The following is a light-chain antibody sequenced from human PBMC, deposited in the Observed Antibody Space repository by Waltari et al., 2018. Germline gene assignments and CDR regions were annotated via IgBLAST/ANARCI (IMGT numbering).Light chain of an antibody. Sequence: TQLTQSPSSLSASVGDRVTLTCRASPDIRNDLGWYQQQPGKAPKVLIYAASILHTGVPSRFSGSGSGTDFTLTISNLQPEDFATYFCLHDFGYPRTFGQGTKVEVK. J-gene: IGKJ1*01. V-gene: IGKV1-6*01. CDR2: AAS. CDR3: LHDFGYPRT. CDR1: PDIRND.